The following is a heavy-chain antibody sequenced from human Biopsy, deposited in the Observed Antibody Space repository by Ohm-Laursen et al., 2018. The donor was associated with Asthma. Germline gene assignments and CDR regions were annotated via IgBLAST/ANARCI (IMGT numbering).Heavy chain of an antibody. CDR1: GYGLTDLS. CDR2: HDHEEGGT. D-gene: IGHD4-17*01. CDR3: ASDFPKDYVRYNFQF. Sequence: ASVKVSCKISGYGLTDLSMHWVRQAPGQGLEWMGGHDHEEGGTVNAWRFQGRVTMTEDTSTDTAHMELSSLSSDDTAVYYCASDFPKDYVRYNFQFWGQGTLVTVSS. J-gene: IGHJ4*02. V-gene: IGHV1-24*01.